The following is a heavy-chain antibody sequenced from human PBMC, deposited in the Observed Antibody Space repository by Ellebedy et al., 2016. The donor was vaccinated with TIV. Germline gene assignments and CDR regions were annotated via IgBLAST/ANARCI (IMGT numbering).Heavy chain of an antibody. V-gene: IGHV1-18*04. CDR1: GYTFTNYG. Sequence: AASVKVSCKASGYTFTNYGISWVRQAPGHGLEWMGWFSGYNVNTYSAQKLQGRVTMTTDTSTSTAYMELRSLRSDDTAVYYCAKFVDGDYEDYWGQGALVTVSS. CDR3: AKFVDGDYEDY. D-gene: IGHD4-17*01. CDR2: FSGYNVNT. J-gene: IGHJ4*02.